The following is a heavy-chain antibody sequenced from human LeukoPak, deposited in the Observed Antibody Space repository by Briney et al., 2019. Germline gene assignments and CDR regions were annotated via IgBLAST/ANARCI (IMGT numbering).Heavy chain of an antibody. V-gene: IGHV3-23*01. D-gene: IGHD1-20*01. Sequence: GGSLRLSCAASGFTFSSYAMSWVRQAPGKGLEWVSVMSGSGGSTYYYADSVKGRFTISRDNSKNTLYLQMNSLRAEGTAVYYCAKDQNNWNHDAFDIWGQGTMVTVSS. CDR3: AKDQNNWNHDAFDI. CDR1: GFTFSSYA. J-gene: IGHJ3*02. CDR2: MSGSGGST.